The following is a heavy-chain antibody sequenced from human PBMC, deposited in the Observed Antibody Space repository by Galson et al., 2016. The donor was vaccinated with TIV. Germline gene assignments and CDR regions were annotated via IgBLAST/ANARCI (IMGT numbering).Heavy chain of an antibody. Sequence: SVKVSCKVSGNSLNELVIHWVRQAPGKGLEWMGGFDPEVSKTVYAQMLQGRVTMAADTSRNKAYMELGSLRFEDTAVYYCAPVAWFPGLSLDNWGQGTLVTVSS. J-gene: IGHJ4*02. CDR2: FDPEVSKT. CDR3: APVAWFPGLSLDN. D-gene: IGHD2/OR15-2a*01. V-gene: IGHV1-24*01. CDR1: GNSLNELV.